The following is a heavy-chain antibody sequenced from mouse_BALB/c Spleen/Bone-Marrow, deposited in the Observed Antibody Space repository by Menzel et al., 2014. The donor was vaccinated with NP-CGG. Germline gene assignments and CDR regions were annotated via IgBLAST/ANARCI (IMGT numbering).Heavy chain of an antibody. D-gene: IGHD1-1*01. Sequence: EVRLMESGGELVQPGGSLRLSCATSGFTFSDFYMEWVRQAPGKRLEWIGASRDKANDYTSEYSVSVKGRFIVSRDTSQSILYLQMNAPKAEDTDIYDCARSTVDYFDYWGQGTTLTVSS. CDR2: SRDKANDYTS. CDR3: ARSTVDYFDY. J-gene: IGHJ2*01. CDR1: GFTFSDFY. V-gene: IGHV7-1*02.